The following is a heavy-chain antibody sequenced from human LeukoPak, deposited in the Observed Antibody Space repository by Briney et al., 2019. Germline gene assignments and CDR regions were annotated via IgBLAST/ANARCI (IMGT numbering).Heavy chain of an antibody. CDR2: IYSGGST. V-gene: IGHV3-66*01. Sequence: GGSLRLSCAASGFTVSSNYMSWVRQAPGKGLEWVSVIYSGGSTYYADSVKGRFTISRDNAKNSLYLQMNSLRAEDTAVYYCARDNYYYYGMDVWGQGTTVTVSS. CDR1: GFTVSSNY. J-gene: IGHJ6*02. CDR3: ARDNYYYYGMDV.